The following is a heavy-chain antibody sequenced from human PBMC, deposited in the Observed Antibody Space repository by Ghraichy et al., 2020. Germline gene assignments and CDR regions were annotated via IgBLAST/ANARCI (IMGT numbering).Heavy chain of an antibody. J-gene: IGHJ2*01. CDR2: IYYSGST. V-gene: IGHV4-59*08. D-gene: IGHD3-10*01. CDR1: GGSISSYY. Sequence: GSLRLSCTVSGGSISSYYWSWIRQPPGKGLEWIGYIYYSGSTNYNPSLKSRVTISVDTSKNQFSLKLSSVTAADTAVYYCASLGFGSYWYFDLWGRGTLVTVSS. CDR3: ASLGFGSYWYFDL.